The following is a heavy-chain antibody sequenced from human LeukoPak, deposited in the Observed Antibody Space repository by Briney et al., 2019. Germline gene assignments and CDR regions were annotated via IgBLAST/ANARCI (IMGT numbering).Heavy chain of an antibody. V-gene: IGHV4-59*01. CDR2: IYYSGST. CDR3: ARDLGYCSSTSCGYYSYGMDV. CDR1: GGSISSYY. D-gene: IGHD2-2*01. J-gene: IGHJ6*02. Sequence: KPSETLSLTCTVSGGSISSYYWSWIRQPPGKGLEWIGYIYYSGSTNYNPSLKSRVTISVDTSKNQFSLKLSSVTAADTAVYCCARDLGYCSSTSCGYYSYGMDVWGQGTTVTVSS.